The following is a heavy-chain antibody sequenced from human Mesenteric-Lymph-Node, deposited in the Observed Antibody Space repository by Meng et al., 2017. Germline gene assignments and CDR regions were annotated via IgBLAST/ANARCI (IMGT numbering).Heavy chain of an antibody. CDR3: AKVWGWSSSWYDKNWYFDL. D-gene: IGHD6-13*01. CDR1: GGTFSSYA. Sequence: SVKVSCKASGGTFSSYAISWVRQAPGQGLEWMGGIIPIFGTANYAQKFQGRVTITADESTSTAYMELSSLRSEDTAVYYCAKVWGWSSSWYDKNWYFDLWGRGTLVTVSS. CDR2: IIPIFGTA. V-gene: IGHV1-69*13. J-gene: IGHJ2*01.